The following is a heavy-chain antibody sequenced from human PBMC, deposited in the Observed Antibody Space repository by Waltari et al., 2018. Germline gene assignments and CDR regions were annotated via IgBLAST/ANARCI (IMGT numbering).Heavy chain of an antibody. D-gene: IGHD6-13*01. J-gene: IGHJ4*02. V-gene: IGHV1-8*01. CDR3: ARGLDSNSWYGAHF. Sequence: QGLLVQSGAELKTHGASVKVSCKGAGITCPNYDINWLRQATGQGLEWVGWMNPKNGNTLYAQKFQGRVTLTRDNSINTAYMELTSLTSDDTGVYYCARGLDSNSWYGAHFWGQGTLVTVAS. CDR1: GITCPNYD. CDR2: MNPKNGNT.